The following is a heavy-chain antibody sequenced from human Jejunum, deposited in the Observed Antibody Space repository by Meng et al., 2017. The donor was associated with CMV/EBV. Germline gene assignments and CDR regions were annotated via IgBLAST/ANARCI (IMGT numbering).Heavy chain of an antibody. V-gene: IGHV3-9*01. Sequence: GFKFDDYAMHWVRQAPGKGLEWVSGLTWDSGNIGYADSVKGRFTISRDNAKNSLYLQMNSLRPEDTALYFCAKDKRGGFYDGMDVWGQGTTVTVSS. CDR1: GFKFDDYA. CDR2: LTWDSGNI. CDR3: AKDKRGGFYDGMDV. J-gene: IGHJ6*02. D-gene: IGHD6-25*01.